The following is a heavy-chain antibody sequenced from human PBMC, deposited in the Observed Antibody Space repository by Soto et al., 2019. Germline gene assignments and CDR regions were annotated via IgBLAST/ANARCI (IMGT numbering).Heavy chain of an antibody. D-gene: IGHD3-22*01. Sequence: QVQLVESGGGLVKPGGSLRLSCAASGFTFSDYYMSWIRQAPGKGLEWVSYINRSGSTIYYADSVKGRFTISRDNAENSLYLQMNSLRAEDTAVYYCAREYYDSSGYTRGYFDYWGQGTLVTVSS. CDR3: AREYYDSSGYTRGYFDY. V-gene: IGHV3-11*01. J-gene: IGHJ4*02. CDR2: INRSGSTI. CDR1: GFTFSDYY.